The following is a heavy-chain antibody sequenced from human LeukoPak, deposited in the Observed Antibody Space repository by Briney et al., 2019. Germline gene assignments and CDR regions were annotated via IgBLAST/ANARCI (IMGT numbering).Heavy chain of an antibody. V-gene: IGHV3-7*01. CDR2: IKQDGSEK. CDR1: GFTFSSYW. D-gene: IGHD3-10*01. CDR3: ARGGFIVAPMGYFDY. Sequence: PGGSLRLSCAASGFTFSSYWMSWVRQAPGKGLEWVANIKQDGSEKYYVDSVKGRFTISRDNAKNSLYLQMNSLRAEDTAVYYCARGGFIVAPMGYFDYWGQGTLVTVSS. J-gene: IGHJ4*02.